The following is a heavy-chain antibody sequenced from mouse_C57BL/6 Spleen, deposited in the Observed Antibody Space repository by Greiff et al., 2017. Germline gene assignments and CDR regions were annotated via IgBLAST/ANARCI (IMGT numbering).Heavy chain of an antibody. CDR1: CYAFSSSW. D-gene: IGHD4-1*01. Sequence: VQLQESGPELVKPGASVKISCKASCYAFSSSWLNWVKQRPGKGLEWIGRIYPGDGDTNSNGKFKGKATLTADKSSSTAYMQLSSLTSEDSAVYFCARRTGTGYFDVWGTGTTVTVSS. J-gene: IGHJ1*03. V-gene: IGHV1-82*01. CDR3: ARRTGTGYFDV. CDR2: IYPGDGDT.